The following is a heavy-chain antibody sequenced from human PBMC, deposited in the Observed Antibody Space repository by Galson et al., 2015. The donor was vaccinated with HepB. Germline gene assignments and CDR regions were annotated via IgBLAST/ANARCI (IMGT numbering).Heavy chain of an antibody. J-gene: IGHJ5*02. Sequence: SVKVSCKASGSTFSSYAINWVRQAPGQGLEWMGGIIPIFGTPNYARKFQGRVTITADEFTNTAYMELSSLSFEDTAVYYCARGLREYQLLLNWFDPWGQGTLVTVSS. CDR1: GSTFSSYA. D-gene: IGHD1-1*01. V-gene: IGHV1-69*13. CDR2: IIPIFGTP. CDR3: ARGLREYQLLLNWFDP.